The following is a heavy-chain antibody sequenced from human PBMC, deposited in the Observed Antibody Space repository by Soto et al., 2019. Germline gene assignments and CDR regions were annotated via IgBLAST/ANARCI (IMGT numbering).Heavy chain of an antibody. D-gene: IGHD5-18*01. V-gene: IGHV4-31*03. CDR3: ARVGVDTAMVDY. Sequence: SETLSLTCTVSGGSISSGGYYWSWIRQHPGQGLEWYGYIYYSGITYSNPFVKSRVTISVDTSKDQFSLKLSSVTAADAAEYYCARVGVDTAMVDYWGQGTLVTVSS. J-gene: IGHJ4*02. CDR2: IYYSGIT. CDR1: GGSISSGGYY.